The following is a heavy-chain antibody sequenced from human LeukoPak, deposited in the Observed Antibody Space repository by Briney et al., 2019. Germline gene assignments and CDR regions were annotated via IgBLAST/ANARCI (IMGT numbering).Heavy chain of an antibody. V-gene: IGHV1-69*01. CDR2: IIPISGTA. J-gene: IGHJ6*02. CDR3: ARVVKMTIFGVVTRGSYYYYGMDV. D-gene: IGHD3-3*01. Sequence: SVKVSCKASGGTFSSYAISWVRQAPGQGLEWMGGIIPISGTANYAQKFQGRVTITADESTSTAYMELSSLRSEDTAVYYCARVVKMTIFGVVTRGSYYYYGMDVWGQGTTVTVSS. CDR1: GGTFSSYA.